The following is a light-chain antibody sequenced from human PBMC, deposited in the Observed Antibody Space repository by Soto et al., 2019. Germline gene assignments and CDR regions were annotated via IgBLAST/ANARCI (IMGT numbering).Light chain of an antibody. J-gene: IGKJ1*01. Sequence: EIVMTQSPATLSVSPGERATLSCRASQSISSNLAWYQQKPGQAPRLLMYDAATRATGLPARFSGSGSGTEFTLTISSLQSEDFAIYYCQQYNNWPRTFGQWTKVDIK. CDR1: QSISSN. CDR3: QQYNNWPRT. CDR2: DAA. V-gene: IGKV3-15*01.